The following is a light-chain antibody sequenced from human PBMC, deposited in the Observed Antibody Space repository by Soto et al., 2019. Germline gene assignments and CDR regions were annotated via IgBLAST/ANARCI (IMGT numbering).Light chain of an antibody. CDR3: QHYRSSPPKYT. CDR2: NAS. J-gene: IGKJ2*01. Sequence: EIVLTQSPGPLSLSPGERDTLSCRASQSVNNNYLAWYQQKPGQAPRLLIFNASNRATGIPDRFSGSGSGTDFTLTISRLEPEDFAVYYCQHYRSSPPKYTFGQGTKLEIK. V-gene: IGKV3-20*01. CDR1: QSVNNNY.